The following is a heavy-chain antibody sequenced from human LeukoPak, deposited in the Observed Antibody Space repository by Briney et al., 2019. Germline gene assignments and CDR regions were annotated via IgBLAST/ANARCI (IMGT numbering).Heavy chain of an antibody. V-gene: IGHV1-2*02. CDR3: ARVDYYDSSGQADYFDY. CDR2: INPSSGGT. J-gene: IGHJ4*02. Sequence: ASVKVSCKASGYTFTGYYMHWVRQAPGQGLEWIGWINPSSGGTNYAQKFQGRVNMSRDTSISTAYMELSRLRSDDTGVYYCARVDYYDSSGQADYFDYWGQGTLVTVSS. CDR1: GYTFTGYY. D-gene: IGHD3-22*01.